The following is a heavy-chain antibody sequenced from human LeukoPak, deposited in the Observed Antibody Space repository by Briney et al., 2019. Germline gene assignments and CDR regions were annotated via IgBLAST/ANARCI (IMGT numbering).Heavy chain of an antibody. V-gene: IGHV3-23*01. CDR2: ISGSGGST. D-gene: IGHD6-13*01. J-gene: IGHJ6*02. CDR3: AKVSAAAGTSYYYYGMDV. Sequence: GGSLRLSCAASGFTFSSYAVSWVRQAPGKGLEWVSAISGSGGSTYYADSVKGRFTISRDNSKNTLYLQMNSLRAEDTAVYYCAKVSAAAGTSYYYYGMDVWGQGTTVTVSS. CDR1: GFTFSSYA.